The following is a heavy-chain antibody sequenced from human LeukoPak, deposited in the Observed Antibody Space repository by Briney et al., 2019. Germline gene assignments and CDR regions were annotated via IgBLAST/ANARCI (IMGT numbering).Heavy chain of an antibody. Sequence: GGSLRLSCAASGFTVSSNYMSWVRQAPGKGLEWVSVTYSGGSTYYADSVKGRFTISRHNSKNTLYLQMNSLRAEDTAVYYCARGAYGERSNYFDYWGQGTLVTVSS. CDR1: GFTVSSNY. V-gene: IGHV3-53*04. D-gene: IGHD4-17*01. CDR3: ARGAYGERSNYFDY. CDR2: TYSGGST. J-gene: IGHJ4*02.